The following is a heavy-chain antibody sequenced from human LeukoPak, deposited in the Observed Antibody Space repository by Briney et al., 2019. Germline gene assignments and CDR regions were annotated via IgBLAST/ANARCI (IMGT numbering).Heavy chain of an antibody. V-gene: IGHV4-31*03. CDR2: IYYSGST. D-gene: IGHD2-8*02. Sequence: PSETLSLTCTVSGGSISSGGYYWSWIRQHPGKGLEWIGYIYYSGSTYYNPSLKSRVTISVDTSKNQFSLKLSSVTAADTAVYYCARLRYLTSVLWFDPWGQGTLVTVSS. CDR3: ARLRYLTSVLWFDP. CDR1: GGSISSGGYY. J-gene: IGHJ5*02.